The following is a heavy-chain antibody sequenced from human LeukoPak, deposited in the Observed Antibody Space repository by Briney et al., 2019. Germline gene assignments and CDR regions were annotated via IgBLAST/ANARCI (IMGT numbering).Heavy chain of an antibody. CDR1: GGSFSGYY. Sequence: PSETLSLTCAVYGGSFSGYYWSWIRQPPGKGLEWIGEINHSGSTNYNPSLKSRVTISVDTSKNQFSLKLSSVTAADTAVYYCARDDRLVVPAARAYAFDIWGQGTMVTVSS. CDR2: INHSGST. V-gene: IGHV4-34*01. J-gene: IGHJ3*02. CDR3: ARDDRLVVPAARAYAFDI. D-gene: IGHD2-2*01.